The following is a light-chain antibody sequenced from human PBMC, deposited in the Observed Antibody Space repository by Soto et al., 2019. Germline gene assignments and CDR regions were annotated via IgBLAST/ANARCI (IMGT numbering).Light chain of an antibody. CDR3: VLYVGSGIWV. CDR1: SGSVSSINY. Sequence: QTVVTQEPSFSVSPGATAPPICVLSSGSVSSINYPSWYQQTPGQAPRTLIHTTDSRSSGVPDRFSGSVLGNKAALTITGAHADDESDYYCVLYVGSGIWVSGGGTKLTVL. V-gene: IGLV8-61*01. J-gene: IGLJ2*01. CDR2: TTD.